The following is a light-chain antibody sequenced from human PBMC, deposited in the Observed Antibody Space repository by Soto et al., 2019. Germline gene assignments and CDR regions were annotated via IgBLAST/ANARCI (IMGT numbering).Light chain of an antibody. Sequence: SVLTQPASVSGSPGQSIAISCIGTSSDIGSYNYVSWYQQHPGKAPKLMIYDVSNRPSGVSDRFSGSKSGNTASLTISGLQAEDEADYYCKSFTTSSTYVFGTGTKVT. J-gene: IGLJ1*01. CDR3: KSFTTSSTYV. V-gene: IGLV2-14*01. CDR2: DVS. CDR1: SSDIGSYNY.